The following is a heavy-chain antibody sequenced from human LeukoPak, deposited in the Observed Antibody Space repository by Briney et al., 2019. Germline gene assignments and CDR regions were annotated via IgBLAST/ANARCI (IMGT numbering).Heavy chain of an antibody. Sequence: ASVKVSCKASGYTFTGYYMHWVRQAPGQGLEWMGRINPNSGGTNYAQKFQGRVTMTRDTSINTAYMELSRLRADDTAVYYCARANRRWDFDYWGQGTLVTVSS. D-gene: IGHD1-14*01. CDR1: GYTFTGYY. V-gene: IGHV1-2*06. J-gene: IGHJ4*02. CDR3: ARANRRWDFDY. CDR2: INPNSGGT.